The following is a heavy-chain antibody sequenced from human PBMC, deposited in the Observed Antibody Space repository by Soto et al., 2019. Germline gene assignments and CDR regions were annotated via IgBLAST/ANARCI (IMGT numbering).Heavy chain of an antibody. D-gene: IGHD1-7*01. Sequence: PGESLKISCNGSGYIFTSYWIGWVRQMPGKGLEWMGIIYPGDSDTRYSPSFQGQVTISADKSISTAYLQWSSLKASDTAMYYCARHSLYNWNYRGMDVWGQGTTVTVSS. J-gene: IGHJ6*02. CDR2: IYPGDSDT. CDR1: GYIFTSYW. CDR3: ARHSLYNWNYRGMDV. V-gene: IGHV5-51*01.